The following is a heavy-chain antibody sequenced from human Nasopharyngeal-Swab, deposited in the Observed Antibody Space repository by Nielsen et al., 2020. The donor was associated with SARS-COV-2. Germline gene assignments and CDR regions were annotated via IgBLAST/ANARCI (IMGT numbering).Heavy chain of an antibody. CDR1: GFTFSSYA. CDR2: ISGSGGST. V-gene: IGHV3-23*01. D-gene: IGHD2-2*01. J-gene: IGHJ5*02. CDR3: ARKGRYCSSTSCGNWFDP. Sequence: GGSLRLSCAASGFTFSSYAMSWVRQAPGKGLEWVSAISGSGGSTYYADSVKGRFTISRDNSKNTLYLQMNSLRAEDTAVYYCARKGRYCSSTSCGNWFDPWGQGTLVTVSS.